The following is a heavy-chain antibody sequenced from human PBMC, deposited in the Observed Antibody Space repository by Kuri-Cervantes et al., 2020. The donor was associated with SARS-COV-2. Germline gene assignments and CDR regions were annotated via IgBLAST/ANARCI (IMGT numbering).Heavy chain of an antibody. CDR1: GGSISSYY. J-gene: IGHJ4*02. CDR3: ARVGLWAERSGYYYYFDY. CDR2: IYYSGST. D-gene: IGHD3-22*01. Sequence: SETLSLTCTVSGGSISSYYWSWIRQPPGKGLEWIGYIYYSGSTYYNPSLKSRVTISVDTSKNQFSLKLSSVTAADTAVYYCARVGLWAERSGYYYYFDYWGQGTLVTVSS. V-gene: IGHV4-59*08.